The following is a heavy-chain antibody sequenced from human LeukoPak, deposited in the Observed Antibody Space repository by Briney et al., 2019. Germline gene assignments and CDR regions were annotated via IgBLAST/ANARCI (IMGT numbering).Heavy chain of an antibody. J-gene: IGHJ5*02. D-gene: IGHD3-22*01. V-gene: IGHV4-39*01. CDR1: GGSISSSSYY. CDR3: ASPLDYYERGWFDP. Sequence: PSETLSLTCTVSGGSISSSSYYWGWIRQPPGKGLEWIGSIYYSGSTYYNPSLKSRVTISVDTSKNQFSLKLSSVTAADTAVYYCASPLDYYERGWFDPWGQGTLVTVSS. CDR2: IYYSGST.